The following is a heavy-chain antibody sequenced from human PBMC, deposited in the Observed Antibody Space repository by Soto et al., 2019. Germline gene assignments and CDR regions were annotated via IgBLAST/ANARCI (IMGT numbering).Heavy chain of an antibody. J-gene: IGHJ4*02. Sequence: QVQLQESGPGLVKPSGTLSLTCAVSGGSISTSNWWSWVRQPPGKGLEWIGEVYHSGSTNYNPSFKSRVXXXVXKSKNQFSLKLNSWTAADTALEYCARNSTSGTRFDYWGQGSLVTVSS. V-gene: IGHV4-4*02. CDR3: ARNSTSGTRFDY. CDR2: VYHSGST. D-gene: IGHD1-1*01. CDR1: GGSISTSNW.